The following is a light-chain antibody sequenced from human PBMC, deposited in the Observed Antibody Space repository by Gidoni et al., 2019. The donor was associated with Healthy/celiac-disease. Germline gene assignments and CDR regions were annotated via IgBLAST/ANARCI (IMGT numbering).Light chain of an antibody. CDR1: QSISSY. J-gene: IGKJ1*01. V-gene: IGKV1-39*01. CDR2: AAS. Sequence: DPVSITCRASQSISSYLNWYQQKPGKAPKLLIYAASSLQSGVPSRFSGSGSGTDFTLTISSLQPEDFATYYCQQSYNTPLFGQGTKVEIK. CDR3: QQSYNTPL.